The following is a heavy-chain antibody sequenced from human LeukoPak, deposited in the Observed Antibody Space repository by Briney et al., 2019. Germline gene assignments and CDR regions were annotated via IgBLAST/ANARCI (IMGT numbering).Heavy chain of an antibody. CDR2: ISGSGGST. V-gene: IGHV3-23*01. D-gene: IGHD3-22*01. CDR1: GFPFSSYA. J-gene: IGHJ4*02. CDR3: ARDRSIITMILDY. Sequence: PGGSLRLSCAASGFPFSSYAMSWVRQAPGKGLEWVSAISGSGGSTYYADSVKGRFTISRDNSKNTLYLQMNSLRAEDTAVYYCARDRSIITMILDYWGQGTLVTVSS.